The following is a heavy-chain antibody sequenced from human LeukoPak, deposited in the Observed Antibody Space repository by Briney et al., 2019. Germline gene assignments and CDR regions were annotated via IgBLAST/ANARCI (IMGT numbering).Heavy chain of an antibody. J-gene: IGHJ4*02. D-gene: IGHD3-22*01. CDR3: ARESWDYYDSSGSGFDY. CDR2: ISAYNGNT. CDR1: GGTFSSYA. V-gene: IGHV1-18*01. Sequence: GASVKVSCEASGGTFSSYAISWVRQAPGQGLEWMGWISAYNGNTNYAQKLQGRVTMTTDTSTSTAYMELRSLRSDDTAVYYCARESWDYYDSSGSGFDYWGQGTLVTVSS.